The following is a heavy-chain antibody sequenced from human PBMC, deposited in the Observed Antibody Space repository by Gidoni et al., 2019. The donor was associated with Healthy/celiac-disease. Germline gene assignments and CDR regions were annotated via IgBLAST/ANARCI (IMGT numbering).Heavy chain of an antibody. CDR3: ARGLLVVAATSTLDY. V-gene: IGHV3-74*01. J-gene: IGHJ4*02. Sequence: EVQLVESGGGLVQPGGSLRLSCAASGFTLRSYWMHWVRQAPGKGLVWVSGINSDGSSTSYADSVKGRFTISRDNAKNTLYLQMNSLRAEDTAVYYCARGLLVVAATSTLDYWGQGTLVTVSS. CDR2: INSDGSST. CDR1: GFTLRSYW. D-gene: IGHD2-15*01.